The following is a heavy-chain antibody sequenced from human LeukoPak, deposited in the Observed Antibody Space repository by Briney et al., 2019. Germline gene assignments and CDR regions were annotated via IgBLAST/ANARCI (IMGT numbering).Heavy chain of an antibody. Sequence: GGSLRLSCAVSGFTVGSNYMSWVRQAPGKGLEWVSVIYRGGKAYYADSVEGRFTISRDDSMNTLYLEMDTLTPGDTAVYYCASLRGESSVWSGGGSFAWGQGTMVTVSS. D-gene: IGHD6-19*01. CDR3: ASLRGESSVWSGGGSFA. CDR2: IYRGGKA. J-gene: IGHJ5*02. V-gene: IGHV3-53*01. CDR1: GFTVGSNY.